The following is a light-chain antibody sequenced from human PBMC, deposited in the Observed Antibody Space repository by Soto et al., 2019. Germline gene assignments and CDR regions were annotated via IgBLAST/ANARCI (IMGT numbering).Light chain of an antibody. V-gene: IGKV1-13*02. Sequence: AIQLTQSPSSLSASVGDRVTITCRASQGISSALAWYQQKPGKAPKLLIYDASSLESGVPLRFSGSGSGTEFTLTINSLQPDDFATYYCQQYDTYWTFGQGTKVDIK. CDR3: QQYDTYWT. J-gene: IGKJ1*01. CDR2: DAS. CDR1: QGISSA.